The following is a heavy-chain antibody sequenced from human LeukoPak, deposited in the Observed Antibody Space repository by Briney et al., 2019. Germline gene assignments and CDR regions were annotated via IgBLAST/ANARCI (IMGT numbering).Heavy chain of an antibody. Sequence: SETLSLTCTVSGGSISSSSYYWGWIRQPPGKGLEWIGEINHSGSTNYNPSLKSRVTISVDTSKNQFSLKLSSVTAADTAVYYCARGRAVYSYGYNRWAYFDYWGQGTLVTVSS. CDR3: ARGRAVYSYGYNRWAYFDY. J-gene: IGHJ4*02. CDR2: INHSGST. CDR1: GGSISSSSYY. D-gene: IGHD5-18*01. V-gene: IGHV4-39*07.